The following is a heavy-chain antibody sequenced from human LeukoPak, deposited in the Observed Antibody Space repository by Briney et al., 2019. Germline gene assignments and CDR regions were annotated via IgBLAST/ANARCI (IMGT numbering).Heavy chain of an antibody. V-gene: IGHV3-48*01. J-gene: IGHJ4*02. Sequence: GGSLRLSCAASGFSFRTYSINWVRQAPGKGLEWVSYISTTSDTVYYADSVKGRFTISRDNAKSSLYLQMNSLRAEDTAVYYCARDWTAGELALSPNYWGQGSLVTVSS. D-gene: IGHD3-16*01. CDR1: GFSFRTYS. CDR3: ARDWTAGELALSPNY. CDR2: ISTTSDTV.